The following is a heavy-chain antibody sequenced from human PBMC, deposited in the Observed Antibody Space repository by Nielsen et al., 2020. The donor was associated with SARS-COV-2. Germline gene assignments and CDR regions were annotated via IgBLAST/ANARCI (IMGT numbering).Heavy chain of an antibody. Sequence: LRLSCTVSGGSISSGDYYWSWIRQPPGKGLEWIGYIYYSGSTYYNPSLKSRVTISVDTSKNQFSLKLSSVTAADTALYYCARAIAAAVSWDYWGQGTLVTVSS. CDR1: GGSISSGDYY. CDR2: IYYSGST. J-gene: IGHJ4*02. CDR3: ARAIAAAVSWDY. D-gene: IGHD6-13*01. V-gene: IGHV4-30-4*01.